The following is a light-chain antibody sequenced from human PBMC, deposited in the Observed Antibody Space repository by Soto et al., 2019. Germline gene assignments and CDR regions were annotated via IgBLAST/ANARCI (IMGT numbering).Light chain of an antibody. CDR2: ATA. Sequence: ETVMTQSPVTLSVSPGGRATLSCRASQSVGGNVAWYQQKPGQAPRLLMYATATRATGIPARFSGSGSGTEFTLTISSLQSEDSAVYFCQQYSDWPPYTFGQGTKLEIK. CDR3: QQYSDWPPYT. CDR1: QSVGGN. V-gene: IGKV3-15*01. J-gene: IGKJ2*01.